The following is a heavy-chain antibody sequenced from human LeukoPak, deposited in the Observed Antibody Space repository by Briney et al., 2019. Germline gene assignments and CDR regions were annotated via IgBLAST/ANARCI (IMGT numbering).Heavy chain of an antibody. CDR1: GYSISNGYY. D-gene: IGHD2-2*01. CDR3: ARVCSSTSCYGSDY. CDR2: IDHSGTT. V-gene: IGHV4-38-2*01. J-gene: IGHJ4*02. Sequence: SETLSLTCAVSGYSISNGYYWGWIRQPPGKGREWIGCIDHSGTTYHNPSLKSRVTMSVDTSKNQFSLKLSSVTAADTAVYYCARVCSSTSCYGSDYWGQGTLVTVSS.